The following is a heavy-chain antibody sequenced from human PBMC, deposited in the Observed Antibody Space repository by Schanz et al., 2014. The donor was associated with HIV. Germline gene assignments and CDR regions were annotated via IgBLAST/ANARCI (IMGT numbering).Heavy chain of an antibody. CDR3: ARVFGRTYGWPDY. D-gene: IGHD3-10*01. Sequence: VQLLESGGHLVQPGGSLRLSCAASGFTFTDNYMSWIRQAPGKGLEWLSYISVNGATREYADSVKGRFTISRDNARTSLYLQMNSLRAEDTAVYYCARVFGRTYGWPDYWGQGTLVTVSS. CDR1: GFTFTDNY. J-gene: IGHJ4*02. CDR2: ISVNGATR. V-gene: IGHV3-11*01.